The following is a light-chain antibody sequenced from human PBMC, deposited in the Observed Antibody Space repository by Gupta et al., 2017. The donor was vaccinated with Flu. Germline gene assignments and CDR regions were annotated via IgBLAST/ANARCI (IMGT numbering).Light chain of an antibody. CDR3: KRSIQAPPT. V-gene: IGKV1-27*01. CDR1: QDISHY. CDR2: PAS. Sequence: DIQMTQSPSSVSASVGDRVTITCRTSQDISHYLAWYQQKPGKVPQVLIWPASTLRSGVPARFSGSGSGTEFTLKISRVEAEDVATYYCKRSIQAPPTFGRGTKVEIK. J-gene: IGKJ2*01.